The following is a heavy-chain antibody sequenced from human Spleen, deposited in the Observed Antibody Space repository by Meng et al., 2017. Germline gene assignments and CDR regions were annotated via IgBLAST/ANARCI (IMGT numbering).Heavy chain of an antibody. CDR1: GGSFSGYY. J-gene: IGHJ4*02. D-gene: IGHD6-19*01. CDR3: ASYNSGWPQFDS. CDR2: INHSGST. V-gene: IGHV4-34*01. Sequence: QVQLQRGGAGLLKPSETLSLTGAVYGGSFSGYYWSWIRQPPGKGLEWIGEINHSGSTNYNPSLKSRVTISVDTSKNQFSLKLSSVTAADTAVYYCASYNSGWPQFDSWGQGTLVTVSS.